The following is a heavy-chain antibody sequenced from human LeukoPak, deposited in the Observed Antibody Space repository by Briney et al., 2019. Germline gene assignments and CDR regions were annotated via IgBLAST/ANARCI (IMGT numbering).Heavy chain of an antibody. J-gene: IGHJ6*03. CDR3: ARTYYDFWSGPRYYYYYYMDV. Sequence: SQTLSLTCAVSGGSISSGGYSWSWIRQPPGKGLEWIGYIYYSGSTNYNPSLKSRVTISVDTSKNQFSLELSSVTAADTAVYYCARTYYDFWSGPRYYYYYYMDVWGKGTTVTVSS. CDR1: GGSISSGGYS. CDR2: IYYSGST. V-gene: IGHV4-30-4*07. D-gene: IGHD3-3*01.